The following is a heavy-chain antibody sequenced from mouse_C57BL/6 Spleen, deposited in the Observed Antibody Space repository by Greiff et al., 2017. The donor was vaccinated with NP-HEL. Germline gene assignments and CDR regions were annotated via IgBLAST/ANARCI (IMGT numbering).Heavy chain of an antibody. V-gene: IGHV1-5*01. D-gene: IGHD2-1*01. CDR3: TRTLYGNYLSWYFDV. CDR2: IYPGNSDT. CDR1: GYTFTSYW. Sequence: EVQLQQSGTVLARPGASVKMSCKTSGYTFTSYWMHWVKQRPGQGLEWIGAIYPGNSDTSYNQKFKGKAKLTAVTSASTAYMELSSLTNEDSAVYYCTRTLYGNYLSWYFDVWGTGTTVTVSS. J-gene: IGHJ1*03.